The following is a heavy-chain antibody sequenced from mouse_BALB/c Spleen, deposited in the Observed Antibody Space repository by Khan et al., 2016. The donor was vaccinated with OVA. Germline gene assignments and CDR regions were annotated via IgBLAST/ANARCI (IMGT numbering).Heavy chain of an antibody. V-gene: IGHV5-6*01. CDR2: ISSGGHYT. CDR1: GFTFSTYG. J-gene: IGHJ3*01. CDR3: ARLAYYDNREGFAY. D-gene: IGHD1-1*01. Sequence: EVELVESGGDLVKTGGSLKLSCAASGFTFSTYGMSWVRQTPDKRLEWVATISSGGHYTYYIDSVKGRFTISRDNAKNILYLQMTSLRSEDTAMYYCARLAYYDNREGFAYWGQGTLVTVSA.